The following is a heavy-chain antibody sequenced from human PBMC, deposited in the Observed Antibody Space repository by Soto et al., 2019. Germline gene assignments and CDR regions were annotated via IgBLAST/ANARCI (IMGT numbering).Heavy chain of an antibody. CDR1: GYTFTSYG. J-gene: IGHJ6*02. CDR3: ARYGDYVHQSYYYYGMDV. CDR2: IIPIFGTA. Sequence: GASVKVSCKASGYTFTSYGISWVRQAPGQGLEWMGGIIPIFGTANYAQKFQGRVTITADESTSTAYMELSSLRSEDTAVYYCARYGDYVHQSYYYYGMDVWGQGTTVTVSS. V-gene: IGHV1-69*13. D-gene: IGHD4-17*01.